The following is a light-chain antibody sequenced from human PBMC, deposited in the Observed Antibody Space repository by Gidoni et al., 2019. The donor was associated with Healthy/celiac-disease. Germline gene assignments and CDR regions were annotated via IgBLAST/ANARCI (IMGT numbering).Light chain of an antibody. CDR1: QSISSS. J-gene: IGKJ1*01. CDR3: PPSYRTPRP. V-gene: IGKV1-39*01. CDR2: AAS. Sequence: DIQMTQSPSSLSASVGDRVTITCRARQSISSSLNWYQQKPGKAPKLLIYAASSLQSGVPSRFSGSGSGPDFTLTISCLHPDDFATYYCPPSYRTPRPFGQGTKVEIK.